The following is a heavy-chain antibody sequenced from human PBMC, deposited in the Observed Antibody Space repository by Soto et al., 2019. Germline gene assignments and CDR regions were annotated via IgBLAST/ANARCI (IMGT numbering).Heavy chain of an antibody. D-gene: IGHD3-22*01. V-gene: IGHV3-74*01. CDR2: ICYDERNT. CDR3: SRDYYDDSSGYYYTD. CDR1: GFTFSNYS. J-gene: IGHJ4*02. Sequence: GGSLRLSCAASGFTFSNYSMHWIRQAPGKGLVWVSRICYDERNTNYADSVKGRFTISRDNSKNTLYLQMNSLRAEDTAVYYCSRDYYDDSSGYYYTDWGQGTLVTVSS.